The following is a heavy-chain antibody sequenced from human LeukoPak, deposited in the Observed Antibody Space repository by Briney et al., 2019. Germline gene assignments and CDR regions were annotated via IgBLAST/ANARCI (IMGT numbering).Heavy chain of an antibody. CDR3: AKGYCSGSCYNGLDY. CDR2: IRFDGTNK. D-gene: IGHD2-15*01. Sequence: QPGGSLRLSCAASGFTFSTYGMHWVRQAPGKGLEWVAFIRFDGTNKYYADSVKGRLAISRDSSKNTLYLQMNSLRAEDTAVYYCAKGYCSGSCYNGLDYWGQGTLVTVSS. CDR1: GFTFSTYG. V-gene: IGHV3-30*02. J-gene: IGHJ4*02.